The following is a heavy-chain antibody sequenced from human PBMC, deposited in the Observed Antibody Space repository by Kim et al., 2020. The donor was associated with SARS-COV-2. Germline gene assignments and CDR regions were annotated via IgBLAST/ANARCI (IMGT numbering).Heavy chain of an antibody. CDR1: GFTFSSDG. V-gene: IGHV3-33*01. Sequence: GGSLRLSCAASGFTFSSDGMHWVRQAPGKGLEWVAVIWYDGSNNYYADSVKGRFTISRDNSKNTLYLQMNSLRAEDTAVYYCARAPLGAGLGHFVSWGQGTLVTVTS. CDR3: ARAPLGAGLGHFVS. CDR2: IWYDGSNN. D-gene: IGHD3-3*01. J-gene: IGHJ4*02.